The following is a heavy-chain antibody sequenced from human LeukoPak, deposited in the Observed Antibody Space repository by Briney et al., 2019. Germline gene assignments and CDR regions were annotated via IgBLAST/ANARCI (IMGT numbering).Heavy chain of an antibody. Sequence: GESLKISCKGSGYSFTSYWIAWVRQVPGKGLELMGIIYPGDSYTTYSPSFQGQVTISADKSISTAYLQWRSLKASDTAMYYCARRSGSDALDIWGQGTMVTVSS. CDR1: GYSFTSYW. J-gene: IGHJ3*02. CDR3: ARRSGSDALDI. D-gene: IGHD3-10*01. CDR2: IYPGDSYT. V-gene: IGHV5-51*01.